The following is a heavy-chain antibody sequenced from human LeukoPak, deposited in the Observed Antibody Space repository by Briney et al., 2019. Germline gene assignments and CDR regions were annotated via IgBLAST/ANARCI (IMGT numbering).Heavy chain of an antibody. Sequence: PSETLSLTCTVSGGSISSSNYYWGWIRQPPGKGLEWIGSIYYSGSTYYNPSLKSRVTISVDTSRNQFSLKLSSVTAADTAVYCCASVSAGIVVYWGQGTLVTVSS. CDR1: GGSISSSNYY. J-gene: IGHJ4*02. CDR3: ASVSAGIVVY. V-gene: IGHV4-39*01. D-gene: IGHD6-19*01. CDR2: IYYSGST.